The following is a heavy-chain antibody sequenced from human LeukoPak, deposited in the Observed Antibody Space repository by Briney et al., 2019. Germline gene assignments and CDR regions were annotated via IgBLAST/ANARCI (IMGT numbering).Heavy chain of an antibody. J-gene: IGHJ4*02. V-gene: IGHV3-13*01. CDR1: GFTFNDYD. CDR3: ARVAKERVGGVYYFDY. CDR2: IGTAGDT. Sequence: PGGSLRLSCAASGFTFNDYDMQWVRQATGKGLEWISGIGTAGDTYYTGSVKGRFTISRENAKNSLYLQMNSLRAGDTAVYYCARVAKERVGGVYYFDYWGQGTLVTVSS. D-gene: IGHD1-1*01.